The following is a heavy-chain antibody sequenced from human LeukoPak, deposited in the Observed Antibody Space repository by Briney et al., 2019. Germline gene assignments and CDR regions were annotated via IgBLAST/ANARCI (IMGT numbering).Heavy chain of an antibody. CDR2: INNDGGVT. V-gene: IGHV3-74*01. D-gene: IGHD3-16*01. Sequence: GGXLRLSCAASGFTFSSHWIHWVRQAPGKGLVGVSFINNDGGVTIYADSVKGRFTISRDNAKNTLYLQMNSLRAEDTAMYYCARGGQGAVDYWGPGTLVTVSS. J-gene: IGHJ4*02. CDR3: ARGGQGAVDY. CDR1: GFTFSSHW.